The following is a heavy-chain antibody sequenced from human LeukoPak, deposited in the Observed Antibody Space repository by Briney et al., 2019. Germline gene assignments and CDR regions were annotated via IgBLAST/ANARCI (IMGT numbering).Heavy chain of an antibody. CDR3: ARGGPDFDI. CDR2: IYTSGST. V-gene: IGHV4-39*07. Sequence: SETLSLTCTVSGDSISISIYYWGWIRQPPGKGLEWIGRIYTSGSTNYNPSLKSRVPMSVDTSKNQYSLKLSSVTAADTAVYYCARGGPDFDIWGQGTMVTVSS. CDR1: GDSISISIYY. J-gene: IGHJ3*02.